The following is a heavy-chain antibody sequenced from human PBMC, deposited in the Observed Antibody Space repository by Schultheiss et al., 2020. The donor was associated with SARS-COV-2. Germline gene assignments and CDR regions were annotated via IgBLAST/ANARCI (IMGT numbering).Heavy chain of an antibody. V-gene: IGHV1-3*01. CDR2: INAGNGNT. J-gene: IGHJ6*02. CDR3: AREGYYDFWSDSYTNFYGMDV. CDR1: GYTFTSYA. D-gene: IGHD3-3*01. Sequence: ASVKVSCKASGYTFTSYAMNWVRQAPGQGLEWMGWINAGNGNTKYSQKFQGRVTITRDTSASTAYMELRSLTSDDTAVYYCAREGYYDFWSDSYTNFYGMDVWGQGTTVTVSS.